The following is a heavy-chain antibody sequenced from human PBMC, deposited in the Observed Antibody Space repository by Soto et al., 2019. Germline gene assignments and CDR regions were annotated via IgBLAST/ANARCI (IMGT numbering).Heavy chain of an antibody. Sequence: PGGSLRLSCAASGFTFSSYAMSWVRQAPGKGLEWVSAISGSGGSTYYADSVKGRFTISRDNSKNTLYLQMNSLRAEDTAVYYFSKIKASRVAARPNYYYYMDVWGKGTTVTVSS. J-gene: IGHJ6*03. CDR1: GFTFSSYA. CDR2: ISGSGGST. V-gene: IGHV3-23*01. CDR3: SKIKASRVAARPNYYYYMDV. D-gene: IGHD6-6*01.